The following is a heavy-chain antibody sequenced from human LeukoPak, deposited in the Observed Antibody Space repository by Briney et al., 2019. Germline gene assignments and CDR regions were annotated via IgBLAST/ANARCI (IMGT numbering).Heavy chain of an antibody. CDR2: ISYDGSNK. V-gene: IGHV3-30*18. D-gene: IGHD6-13*01. CDR3: AKAPPRIFEQQLPDY. CDR1: GFTFSSYG. J-gene: IGHJ4*02. Sequence: GGSLRLSCAASGFTFSSYGMHWVRQAPGKGLEWVAVISYDGSNKYYADSVKGRFTISRDNSKNTLYLQMNSLRAEDTAVYYCAKAPPRIFEQQLPDYWGQGTLVTVSS.